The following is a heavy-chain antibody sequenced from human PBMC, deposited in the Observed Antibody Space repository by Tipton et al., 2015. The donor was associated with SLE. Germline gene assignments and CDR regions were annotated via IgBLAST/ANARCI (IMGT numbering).Heavy chain of an antibody. V-gene: IGHV4-61*02. Sequence: TLSLTCTVSGGSIRSGGYSWNWIRQPAGKGLEWIGRFYSGYTTYNPSLNSRATMSVDTSKNQFSLKLSTVTAADTAVYYCAREPVYYYYYMDVWGKGTTVTVSS. J-gene: IGHJ6*03. CDR2: FYSGYT. CDR3: AREPVYYYYYMDV. CDR1: GGSIRSGGYS.